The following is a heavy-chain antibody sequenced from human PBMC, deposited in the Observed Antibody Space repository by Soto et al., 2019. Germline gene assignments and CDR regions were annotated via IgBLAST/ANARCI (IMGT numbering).Heavy chain of an antibody. J-gene: IGHJ6*03. CDR3: ATSSCSGGSCYSFYYYYYMDV. V-gene: IGHV1-24*01. D-gene: IGHD2-15*01. Sequence: ASVKVSCKVSGYTLTELSMHWVRQAPGKGLEWMGGFDPEDGETIYAQKFQGRVTMTEDTSTDTAYMELSSLRSEDTAVYYCATSSCSGGSCYSFYYYYYMDVWGKGTTVTVSS. CDR1: GYTLTELS. CDR2: FDPEDGET.